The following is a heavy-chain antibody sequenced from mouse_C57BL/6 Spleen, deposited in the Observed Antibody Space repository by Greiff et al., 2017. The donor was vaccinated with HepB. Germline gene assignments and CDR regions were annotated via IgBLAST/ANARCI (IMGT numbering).Heavy chain of an antibody. CDR3: ARYGSSYRYFDV. J-gene: IGHJ1*03. Sequence: VQLQQSGPVLVKPGASVKMSCKASGYTFTDYNMNWVKQSNGKSLEWIGVINPNYGTTSYNQKFKGKATLTVDQSSSTAYMQLNSLTSEDSAVYYCARYGSSYRYFDVWGTGTTVTVSS. CDR1: GYTFTDYN. V-gene: IGHV1-39*01. D-gene: IGHD1-1*02. CDR2: INPNYGTT.